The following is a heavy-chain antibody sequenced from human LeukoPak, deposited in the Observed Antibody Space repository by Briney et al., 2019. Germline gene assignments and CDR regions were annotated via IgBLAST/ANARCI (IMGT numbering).Heavy chain of an antibody. V-gene: IGHV4-34*01. D-gene: IGHD6-6*01. J-gene: IGHJ5*02. CDR1: GGSFSGYY. CDR3: ARGFSSSSDKGGCVL. CDR2: INHSGSN. Sequence: PSETLSLTCAVSGGSFSGYYWSWIRQPPGKGREWIGEINHSGSNKYNPSLKRRVIISVDTSKNQFSLKLSSVTAAETAVYYCARGFSSSSDKGGCVLWGQGTLVTVSS.